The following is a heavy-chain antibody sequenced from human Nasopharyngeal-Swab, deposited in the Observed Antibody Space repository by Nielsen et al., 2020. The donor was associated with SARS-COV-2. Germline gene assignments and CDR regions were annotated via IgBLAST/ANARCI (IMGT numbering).Heavy chain of an antibody. J-gene: IGHJ4*02. V-gene: IGHV3-30*18. Sequence: GESLKISCAASGFTFSSYGMHWVRQAQGKGLEWVAYIAHDASNEYYGDSVKGRFSISRDSSKNTLYLQMNNLRVEDTAMYYCAKEEVPNDYWGQGTLVTVSS. CDR1: GFTFSSYG. CDR3: AKEEVPNDY. CDR2: IAHDASNE.